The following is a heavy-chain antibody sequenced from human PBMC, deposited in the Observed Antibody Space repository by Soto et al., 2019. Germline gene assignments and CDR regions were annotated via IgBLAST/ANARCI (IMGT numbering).Heavy chain of an antibody. CDR3: AKDEVRTPSLYAMDV. J-gene: IGHJ6*02. D-gene: IGHD3-10*01. CDR2: ISYDGSNR. CDR1: GFTFSTYG. Sequence: QVQLMESGGGVGQPGSSLRLSCAASGFTFSTYGMHWVRQAPGKGLEWVALISYDGSNRNSADSVKGRFTISRDNSKNTLYLQMNSLRVADTAVYYGAKDEVRTPSLYAMDVWGQGTTVTVSS. V-gene: IGHV3-30*18.